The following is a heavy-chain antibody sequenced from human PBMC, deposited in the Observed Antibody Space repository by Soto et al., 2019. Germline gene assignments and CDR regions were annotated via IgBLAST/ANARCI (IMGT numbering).Heavy chain of an antibody. CDR2: IYYSGNT. Sequence: QVQLQESGPGLVKPSQTLSLTCTVSGGSISSGDYYWSWIRQPPGKGLEWIGYIYYSGNTYYSPSLKSRVPISVDTSKNQFSLKLSSVTAADTAVYYCARERPDGTRLDPWGQGTLVTVSS. D-gene: IGHD2-2*01. J-gene: IGHJ5*02. CDR3: ARERPDGTRLDP. V-gene: IGHV4-30-4*01. CDR1: GGSISSGDYY.